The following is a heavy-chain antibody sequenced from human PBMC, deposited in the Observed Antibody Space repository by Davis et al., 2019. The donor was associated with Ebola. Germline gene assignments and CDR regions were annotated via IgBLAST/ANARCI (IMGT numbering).Heavy chain of an antibody. Sequence: AASVKVSCKASGYIFTSYDINWVRQATGQGLEWMGWMNPNSGNTGYARKFQDRVTMTRDTSMNTAYMELSSLRSEDTAVYYCAKADCSGGSCYGIDYWGQGTLVTVSS. CDR2: MNPNSGNT. D-gene: IGHD2-15*01. V-gene: IGHV1-8*01. CDR3: AKADCSGGSCYGIDY. J-gene: IGHJ4*02. CDR1: GYIFTSYD.